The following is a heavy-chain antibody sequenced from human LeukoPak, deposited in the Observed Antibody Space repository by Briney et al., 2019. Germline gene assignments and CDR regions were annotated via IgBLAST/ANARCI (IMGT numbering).Heavy chain of an antibody. J-gene: IGHJ5*02. Sequence: SETLSLTCTVSGGSISSYYWSWIRQPAGKRQERIERIYTSGSTNYNPSLKSRVTMSVDTSKNQFSLKLSSVTAADTAVYYCARGPDYGGNPNWFDPWGQGTLVTVSS. D-gene: IGHD4-23*01. CDR1: GGSISSYY. V-gene: IGHV4-4*07. CDR2: IYTSGST. CDR3: ARGPDYGGNPNWFDP.